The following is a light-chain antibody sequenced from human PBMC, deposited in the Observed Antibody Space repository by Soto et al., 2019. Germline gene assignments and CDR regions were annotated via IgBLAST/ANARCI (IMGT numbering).Light chain of an antibody. CDR2: AAS. J-gene: IGKJ4*01. CDR1: QGISSY. Sequence: IQLTQSASSLSASVGDRVTITCRASQGISSYLAWYQQKPGKAPNLLIYAASTLQSGVPSRFSGSGYGTDFNLTISCLQSEDFATYYCQQYYSYPLTFGGGTKVDIK. CDR3: QQYYSYPLT. V-gene: IGKV1-9*01.